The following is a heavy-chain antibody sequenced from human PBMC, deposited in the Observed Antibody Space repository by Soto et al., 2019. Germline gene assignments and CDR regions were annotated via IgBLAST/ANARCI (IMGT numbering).Heavy chain of an antibody. CDR1: GGSISSGGYS. V-gene: IGHV4-30-2*01. J-gene: IGHJ3*02. D-gene: IGHD3-22*01. CDR2: IYHIGST. Sequence: QLQLQESGSGLVKPSQTLSLTCAVSGGSISSGGYSWSWIRQPPGKGLEWIGYIYHIGSTYYNPSLKSRVTISVDRAKNQFSLKLSSGTAADTAVYYCARYDYYDSSGYDDAFDIWGQGTMVTVSS. CDR3: ARYDYYDSSGYDDAFDI.